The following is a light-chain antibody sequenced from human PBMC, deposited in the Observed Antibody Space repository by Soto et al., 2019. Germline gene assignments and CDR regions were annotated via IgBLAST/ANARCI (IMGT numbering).Light chain of an antibody. CDR1: QSVDSS. V-gene: IGKV3-11*01. Sequence: EVVLTQSPATLSLSPGERATLSCRASQSVDSSLAWYQQKLGQAPRLLLYDASNRATGIPGRFSGSGSGTDFTLTISSLEPEDFAVYYCQQRGAFGQGTKVEIK. CDR3: QQRGA. CDR2: DAS. J-gene: IGKJ2*01.